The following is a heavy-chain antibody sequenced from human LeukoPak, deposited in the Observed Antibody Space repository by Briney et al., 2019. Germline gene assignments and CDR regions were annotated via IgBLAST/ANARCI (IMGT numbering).Heavy chain of an antibody. V-gene: IGHV4-61*02. J-gene: IGHJ4*02. CDR2: IYSSGST. CDR1: GGSISSDDYY. CDR3: ATATRGYDFWSGYYATEDRYYFDY. Sequence: SETLSLTCTVSGGSISSDDYYWSWIRQPAGKGLKWIGRIYSSGSTKYNPSLKSRVTMSVDTSKNQFSLRLTSVTAADTAVYYCATATRGYDFWSGYYATEDRYYFDYWGQGTLVTVSS. D-gene: IGHD3-3*01.